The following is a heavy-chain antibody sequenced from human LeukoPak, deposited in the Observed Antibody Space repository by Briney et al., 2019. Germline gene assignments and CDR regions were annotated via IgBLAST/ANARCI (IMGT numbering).Heavy chain of an antibody. CDR3: ARTLSGQDY. CDR1: GFTFSNYG. Sequence: QSGGSLRLSCAASGFTFSNYGMHWVRQAPGKGLEWVAVISYDGSNKYYADSVKGRFTISRDNSKNTLYLQMNSLRAEDTAVYYCARTLSGQDYWGQGTLVTVSS. CDR2: ISYDGSNK. J-gene: IGHJ4*02. V-gene: IGHV3-30*03. D-gene: IGHD6-19*01.